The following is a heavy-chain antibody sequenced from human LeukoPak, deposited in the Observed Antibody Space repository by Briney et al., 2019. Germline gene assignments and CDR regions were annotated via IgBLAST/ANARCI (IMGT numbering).Heavy chain of an antibody. J-gene: IGHJ4*02. CDR2: IDRDGDT. V-gene: IGHV3-13*01. Sequence: GGSLRLSCAASGFIFSKYDMHWVRQVTGKGLEWVSGIDRDGDTYYSGSVKGRFTSSRENAKNSLDLQMNTLRAGDTGVYYCARVDQYNCGWWDYWGQGTLVTVSS. CDR3: ARVDQYNCGWWDY. D-gene: IGHD6-19*01. CDR1: GFIFSKYD.